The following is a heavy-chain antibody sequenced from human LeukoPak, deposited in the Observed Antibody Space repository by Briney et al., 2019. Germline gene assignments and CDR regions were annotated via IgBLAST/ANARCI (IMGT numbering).Heavy chain of an antibody. CDR2: IGGSGDNT. Sequence: GGSLRLSCAASGFTFNTYAMNWVRQAPGKGLEWVSAIGGSGDNTYYADSVKGRFTISRDNSKNTVYLQMNSLRAEDMAVYYCAKHQSDKGSYAAFDYWGQGTLVTVSS. J-gene: IGHJ4*02. CDR1: GFTFNTYA. V-gene: IGHV3-23*01. CDR3: AKHQSDKGSYAAFDY. D-gene: IGHD3-10*01.